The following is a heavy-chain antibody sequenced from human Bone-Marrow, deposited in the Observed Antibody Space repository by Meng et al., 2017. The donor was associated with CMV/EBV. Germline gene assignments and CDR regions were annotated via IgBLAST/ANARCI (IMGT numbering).Heavy chain of an antibody. CDR1: GFSFSTYA. J-gene: IGHJ6*02. CDR3: ARVPRGSARISYYYGMDV. V-gene: IGHV3-30*02. D-gene: IGHD3-10*01. Sequence: GGSLRLSCAASGFSFSTYAMHWVRQAPGKGLEWVTFIRYDGSNEYYVDSVQGRFTISRDNSKNTLYLQMNSLRAEDTAVYYCARVPRGSARISYYYGMDVWGQGTTVTVSS. CDR2: IRYDGSNE.